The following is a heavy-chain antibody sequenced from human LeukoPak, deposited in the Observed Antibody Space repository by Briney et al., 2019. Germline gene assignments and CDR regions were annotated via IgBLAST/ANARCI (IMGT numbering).Heavy chain of an antibody. V-gene: IGHV3-21*01. CDR3: ARMTINGNYPPDY. CDR1: GFTFSSYS. Sequence: GGSLRLSCAASGFTFSSYSMNWVRQAPGKGLEWVSSISSSSSYIYYADSVKGRFTISRDNAKNSLFLQMNSLRAEDTAVYCCARMTINGNYPPDYWGQGTLVTVSS. CDR2: ISSSSSYI. D-gene: IGHD5-24*01. J-gene: IGHJ4*02.